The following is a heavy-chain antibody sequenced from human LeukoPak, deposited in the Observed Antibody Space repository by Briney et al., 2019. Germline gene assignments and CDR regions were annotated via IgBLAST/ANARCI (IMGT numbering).Heavy chain of an antibody. CDR2: IYSGGST. CDR1: GFTVSSSY. J-gene: IGHJ4*02. V-gene: IGHV3-66*01. Sequence: GGSLRLSCAASGFTVSSSYMSWVRQAPGKGLEWVSVIYSGGSTYYADSVKGRFTISRDNSKNTLYLQMNSLRAEDTAVYYCARDDYGDYFFDYWGQGTLVTVSS. CDR3: ARDDYGDYFFDY. D-gene: IGHD4-17*01.